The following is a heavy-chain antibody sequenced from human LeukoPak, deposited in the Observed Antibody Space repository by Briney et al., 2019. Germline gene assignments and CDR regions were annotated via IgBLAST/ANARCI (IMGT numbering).Heavy chain of an antibody. CDR1: GDSISDYY. CDR3: ARAVRRGSYYDSSAYHP. Sequence: SETLSLTCTGAGDSISDYYWSWIRQPPGKGLEWIGYIFYSGSTSYNPSLMSRVTISLDTSKNQFSLGLSSVTAADTAVYYCARAVRRGSYYDSSAYHPWGQGTLVTVSS. CDR2: IFYSGST. V-gene: IGHV4-59*01. J-gene: IGHJ5*02. D-gene: IGHD3-22*01.